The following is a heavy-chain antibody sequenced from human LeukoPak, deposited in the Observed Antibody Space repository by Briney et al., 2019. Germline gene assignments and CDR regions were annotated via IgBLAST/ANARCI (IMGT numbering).Heavy chain of an antibody. Sequence: ASVKVSCKASGYTFTDYYIHWVRQAPGQGPEWMGWINPNSGGTNYAQKFQGRVTMTRDTSIRTAYVELSSLRSDDTAIYYCARERGSYYSIGNYYYMDVWGKGTTVTVSS. CDR1: GYTFTDYY. D-gene: IGHD1-26*01. CDR3: ARERGSYYSIGNYYYMDV. CDR2: INPNSGGT. V-gene: IGHV1-2*02. J-gene: IGHJ6*03.